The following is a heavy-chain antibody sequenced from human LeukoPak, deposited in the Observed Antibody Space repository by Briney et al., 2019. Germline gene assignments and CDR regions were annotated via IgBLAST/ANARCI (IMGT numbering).Heavy chain of an antibody. Sequence: SETLSLTCTVSGGSISSGDYYWSWIRQPPGKGLEWIGYIYYSGSTYYNPSLKSRVTISVDTSKNQFPLKLSSVTAADTAVYYCASSLRRGYSYGQFDYWGQGTLVTVSS. CDR1: GGSISSGDYY. CDR3: ASSLRRGYSYGQFDY. V-gene: IGHV4-30-4*01. J-gene: IGHJ4*02. CDR2: IYYSGST. D-gene: IGHD5-18*01.